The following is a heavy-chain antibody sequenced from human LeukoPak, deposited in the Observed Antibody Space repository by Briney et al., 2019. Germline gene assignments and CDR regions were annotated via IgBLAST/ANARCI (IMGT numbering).Heavy chain of an antibody. J-gene: IGHJ4*02. CDR3: ARLLYYYDSSGYYYWANFDY. CDR2: INHSGST. V-gene: IGHV4-34*01. D-gene: IGHD3-22*01. Sequence: SETLSLTCAVYGGSFSGYYWSWIRQPPGKGLEWIGEINHSGSTNYNPSLKSRVTISVDTSKNQFSLKLSSVTAADTAVYYCARLLYYYDSSGYYYWANFDYWGQGTLVTVSS. CDR1: GGSFSGYY.